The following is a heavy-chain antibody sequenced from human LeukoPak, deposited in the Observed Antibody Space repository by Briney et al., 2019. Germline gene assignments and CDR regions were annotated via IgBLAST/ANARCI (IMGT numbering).Heavy chain of an antibody. CDR2: INPSSGSA. CDR1: GYTLTSQY. J-gene: IGHJ4*02. V-gene: IGHV1-46*01. CDR3: ARDGEMATITTY. Sequence: ASVKVSCKASGYTLTSQYMHWVRQAPGQGLEWMGVINPSSGSATYAQKFQGRVTITADKSTSTAYMELSSLRSEDTAVYYCARDGEMATITTYWGQGTLVTVSS. D-gene: IGHD5-24*01.